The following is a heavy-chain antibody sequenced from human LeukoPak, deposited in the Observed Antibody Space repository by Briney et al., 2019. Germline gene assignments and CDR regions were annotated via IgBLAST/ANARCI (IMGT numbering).Heavy chain of an antibody. CDR3: ARDPDREYSSSSRAFDI. CDR1: GGTFSSYA. CDR2: IIPIFGTA. V-gene: IGHV1-69*06. J-gene: IGHJ3*02. Sequence: ASVKVSCKASGGTFSSYAISWVRQAPGQGLEWMGGIIPIFGTANYAQKFQGRVTITADKSTSTAYMELSSLRSEDTAVYYCARDPDREYSSSSRAFDIWGQGTMVTVSS. D-gene: IGHD6-6*01.